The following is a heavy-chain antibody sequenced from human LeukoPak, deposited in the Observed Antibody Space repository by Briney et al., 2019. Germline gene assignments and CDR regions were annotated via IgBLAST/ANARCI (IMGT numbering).Heavy chain of an antibody. V-gene: IGHV3-30*02. CDR1: GFTFSSYG. J-gene: IGHJ4*02. D-gene: IGHD6-19*01. CDR3: AKEAALAVAGTLVDY. Sequence: PGGSLRLSCAASGFTFSSYGMHWVRQAPGKGLEWVAFIRYDGSNKYYADSVKGRFTISRDNSKNTLYLQMNSLRAEDTAVYYCAKEAALAVAGTLVDYWGRGTLVTVSS. CDR2: IRYDGSNK.